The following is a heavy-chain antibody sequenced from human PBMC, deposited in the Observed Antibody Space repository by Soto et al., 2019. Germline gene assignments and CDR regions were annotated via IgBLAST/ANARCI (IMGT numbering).Heavy chain of an antibody. J-gene: IGHJ4*02. CDR3: ASSDRGGFGFDY. Sequence: QTLSLTCDISGDSVSSNSAAWNWIRQSPSRGLEWLGRTSYRSKWYNDYAVSVKSRITINPDTSKNQFSLQLNSVTPEDTALYYCASSDRGGFGFDYWGQGTLVTVSS. CDR2: TSYRSKWYN. CDR1: GDSVSSNSAA. D-gene: IGHD3-22*01. V-gene: IGHV6-1*01.